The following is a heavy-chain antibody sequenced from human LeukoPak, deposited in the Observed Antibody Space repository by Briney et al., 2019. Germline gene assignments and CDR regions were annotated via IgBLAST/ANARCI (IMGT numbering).Heavy chain of an antibody. J-gene: IGHJ4*03. CDR1: GFTFDDYA. CDR3: AQDAGSGVVVVAAYFDY. Sequence: PGGSLRLSCAASGFTFDDYAMHWVRQAPGKGLEWVSGISWNSGSIGYADSVKGRFTISRDNAKNSLYLQMNSLRAEDMALYYCAQDAGSGVVVVAAYFDYWGKGTTVTVSS. CDR2: ISWNSGSI. V-gene: IGHV3-9*03. D-gene: IGHD2-15*01.